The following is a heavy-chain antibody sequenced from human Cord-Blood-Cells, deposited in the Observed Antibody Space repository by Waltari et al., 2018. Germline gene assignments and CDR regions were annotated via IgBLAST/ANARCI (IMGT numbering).Heavy chain of an antibody. Sequence: QVQLQQWGAGLLKPSETLSLTCAVYGGSFSGYYWSWIRQPPGKGLEWIVESNPSGSTTNHPSLKSQVTISVDTSKNQFSLKLSSVTAADTAVYYCASERGSGSYLNWFDPWGQGTLVTVSS. J-gene: IGHJ5*02. V-gene: IGHV4-34*01. CDR3: ASERGSGSYLNWFDP. CDR2: SNPSGST. CDR1: GGSFSGYY. D-gene: IGHD3-10*01.